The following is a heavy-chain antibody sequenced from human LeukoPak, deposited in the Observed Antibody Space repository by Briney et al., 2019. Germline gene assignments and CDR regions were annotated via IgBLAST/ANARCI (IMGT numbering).Heavy chain of an antibody. CDR1: GFTFSGSA. D-gene: IGHD3-22*01. V-gene: IGHV3-73*01. Sequence: PGGSLRLSCAASGFTFSGSAMHWVRQASGKGLEWVGRIRSKANSYAKAYAASVKGRFTISRDDSKNTAYLQMNSLKTEDTAVYYCTRHFDSSGYYYVGFDYWGQGTLVTVSS. CDR3: TRHFDSSGYYYVGFDY. CDR2: IRSKANSYAK. J-gene: IGHJ4*02.